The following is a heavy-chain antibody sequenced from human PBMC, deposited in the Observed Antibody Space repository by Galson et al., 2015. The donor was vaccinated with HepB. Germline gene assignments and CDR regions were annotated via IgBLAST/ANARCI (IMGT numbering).Heavy chain of an antibody. CDR1: EFTFSTYG. CDR2: IWYDGSNK. D-gene: IGHD4-17*01. J-gene: IGHJ2*01. V-gene: IGHV3-33*01. Sequence: LRLSCAASEFTFSTYGMHWVRQAPGKGPEWVAVIWYDGSNKYYADSVKGRFTISRDNSKNTLYLQMDSLTAEDTAVYYCARVPDGDYWYFDLWGRGTLVTVSS. CDR3: ARVPDGDYWYFDL.